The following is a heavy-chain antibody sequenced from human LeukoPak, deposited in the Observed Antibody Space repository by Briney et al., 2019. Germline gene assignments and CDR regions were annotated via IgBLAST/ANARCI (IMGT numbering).Heavy chain of an antibody. CDR2: ISSDNGIP. CDR1: GYSINRFG. Sequence: ASVRVSRKASGYSINRFGVTWVRQAPGQGLEWIGWISSDNGIPRYADKFQGRVTLTTDTSKTTTYMELRSLRSDDSAVYFCANVAKGRYFFYYMDVWGKGTTVTVSS. V-gene: IGHV1-18*01. J-gene: IGHJ6*03. CDR3: ANVAKGRYFFYYMDV. D-gene: IGHD2-15*01.